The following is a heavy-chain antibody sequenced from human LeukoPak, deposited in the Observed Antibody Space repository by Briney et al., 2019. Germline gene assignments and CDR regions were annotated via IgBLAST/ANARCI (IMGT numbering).Heavy chain of an antibody. D-gene: IGHD1-26*01. J-gene: IGHJ4*02. CDR2: IYFSGGT. Sequence: PSETLSLTCTVSGDSISSSNCYWGWIRQPPGKGLEWIGSIYFSGGTYYNASLKSRVTISVDTSKNQFSLKLSSVTAADTAVYYCARGGSYNPYWGQGTLVTVSS. V-gene: IGHV4-39*07. CDR1: GDSISSSNCY. CDR3: ARGGSYNPY.